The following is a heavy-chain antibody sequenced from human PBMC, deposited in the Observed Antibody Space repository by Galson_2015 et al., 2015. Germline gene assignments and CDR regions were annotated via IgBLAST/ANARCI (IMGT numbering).Heavy chain of an antibody. J-gene: IGHJ5*02. V-gene: IGHV1-69*13. Sequence: SVKVSCKASGGTFSSYAISWVRQAPGQGLEWMGGIIPIFGTANYAQKFQGRVTITADESTSTAYMELSSLRSEDTAVYYCARYLKYSSSWYPSDPWGQGTLVTVSS. CDR1: GGTFSSYA. D-gene: IGHD6-13*01. CDR2: IIPIFGTA. CDR3: ARYLKYSSSWYPSDP.